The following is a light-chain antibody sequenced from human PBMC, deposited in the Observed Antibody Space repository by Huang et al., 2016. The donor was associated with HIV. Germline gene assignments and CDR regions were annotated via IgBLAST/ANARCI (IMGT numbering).Light chain of an antibody. CDR3: QQYYSTPLT. CDR2: WAS. CDR1: QSVLYSSNNKND. J-gene: IGKJ4*01. V-gene: IGKV4-1*01. Sequence: DIVMTQSPDSLAVSLGERATINCKSSQSVLYSSNNKNDLAWYQQKPGQTPKLLSDWASTRESGVPDRVSGSGSGTDFTLTISSLQAEDVAVYYCQQYYSTPLTFGGGTKVEIK.